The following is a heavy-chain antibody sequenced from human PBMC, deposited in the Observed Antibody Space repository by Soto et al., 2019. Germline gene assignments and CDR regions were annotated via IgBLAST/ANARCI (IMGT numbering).Heavy chain of an antibody. CDR2: IYPGDSDT. V-gene: IGHV5-51*01. CDR3: ARRCSSTSCYKTGYSYGKPALDAFDI. J-gene: IGHJ3*02. CDR1: GYSFTSYW. D-gene: IGHD2-2*02. Sequence: PGGSLKISCTGSGYSFTSYWIGWVPQMPGKGLEWMGIIYPGDSDTRYSPSFQGQVTIPADKSIGTAYLQWSSLKASDTAMYYCARRCSSTSCYKTGYSYGKPALDAFDIWGQGTMVTVSS.